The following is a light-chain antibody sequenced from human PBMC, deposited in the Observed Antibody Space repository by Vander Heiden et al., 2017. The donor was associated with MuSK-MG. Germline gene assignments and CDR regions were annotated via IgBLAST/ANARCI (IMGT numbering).Light chain of an antibody. Sequence: QSVLTQPPSVSEAPGQRVTISCSGSSSNIGKNAVNWYQHLPGRAHKVLVYYDDLVPSGVSSRFSASKSGTSASLAISGLQSEDEAEYYCATWDSRLNGYVFGSGTTVTVL. CDR3: ATWDSRLNGYV. V-gene: IGLV1-36*01. CDR2: YDD. J-gene: IGLJ1*01. CDR1: SSNIGKNA.